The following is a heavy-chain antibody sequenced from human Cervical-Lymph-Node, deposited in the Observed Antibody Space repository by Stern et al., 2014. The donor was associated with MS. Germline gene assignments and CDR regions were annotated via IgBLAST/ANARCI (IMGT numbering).Heavy chain of an antibody. CDR2: IFPDDSDT. J-gene: IGHJ4*02. D-gene: IGHD6-19*01. Sequence: EVQLVESGAEVKKPGESLKISCKGSGYRFSTFWIGWVRQMPGKGLEWMGIIFPDDSDTRYSPSFQGQVNISADKSTDTAYLQWSSLKASDTATYYCARPLGSGWTVGWYYWGQGTRVTVSS. V-gene: IGHV5-51*03. CDR1: GYRFSTFW. CDR3: ARPLGSGWTVGWYY.